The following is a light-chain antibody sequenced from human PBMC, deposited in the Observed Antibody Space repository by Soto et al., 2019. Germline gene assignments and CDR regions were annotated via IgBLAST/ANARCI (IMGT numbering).Light chain of an antibody. CDR3: SSFTSSRTYV. CDR2: EVS. Sequence: QLVLTQPASVSGSPGQSITISCTGTSSDVGGYNYVSWYQHHPGKAPKLMIFEVSNRPSGVSNRFSGSKSGNTASLTISGLQAEDEADYYCSSFTSSRTYVFGSGTKVTVL. J-gene: IGLJ1*01. V-gene: IGLV2-14*01. CDR1: SSDVGGYNY.